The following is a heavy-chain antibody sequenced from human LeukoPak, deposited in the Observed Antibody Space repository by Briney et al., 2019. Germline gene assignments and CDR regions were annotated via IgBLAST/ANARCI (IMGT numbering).Heavy chain of an antibody. CDR1: GGSISSYY. Sequence: SETLSLTCTVSGGSISSYYWRWIRQPPGKGLEWSGYIYYSGSTNYNPSLKSRVTISVDTSKNQFSLKLSSVTAADTAVYYCARHRYYYDSSGYYPLGYYFDYWGQGTLVTVSS. D-gene: IGHD3-22*01. CDR2: IYYSGST. J-gene: IGHJ4*02. CDR3: ARHRYYYDSSGYYPLGYYFDY. V-gene: IGHV4-59*08.